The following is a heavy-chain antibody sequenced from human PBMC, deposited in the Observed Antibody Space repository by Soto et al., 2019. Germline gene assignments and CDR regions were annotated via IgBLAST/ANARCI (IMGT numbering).Heavy chain of an antibody. CDR2: IIPILGIA. Sequence: QVQLVQCGAEVKKPGSSVKVSCKASGGTFSSYTISWVRQAPGQGLEWMGRIIPILGIANYAQKFQGRVTITADKSTSTAYMELSSLRSEDTAVYYCARDGSVAGSPYFDYWGQGTLVTVSS. D-gene: IGHD6-19*01. CDR3: ARDGSVAGSPYFDY. V-gene: IGHV1-69*08. CDR1: GGTFSSYT. J-gene: IGHJ4*02.